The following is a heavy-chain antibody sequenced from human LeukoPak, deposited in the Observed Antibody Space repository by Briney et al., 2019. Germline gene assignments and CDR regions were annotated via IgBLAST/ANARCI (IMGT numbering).Heavy chain of an antibody. D-gene: IGHD2-15*01. V-gene: IGHV4-59*01. CDR1: GGSISSYY. J-gene: IGHJ6*03. CDR2: IYYSGST. CDR3: ARGRTGNRGYSGYDPFKVGYCSGGSCYFRDYYYYMDV. Sequence: SETLSLTCTVSGGSISSYYWSWIRQPPGKGLEWIGYIYYSGSTNYNPSLKSRVTISVDTSKNQFSLKLSSVTAADTAVYYCARGRTGNRGYSGYDPFKVGYCSGGSCYFRDYYYYMDVWGKGTTVTISS.